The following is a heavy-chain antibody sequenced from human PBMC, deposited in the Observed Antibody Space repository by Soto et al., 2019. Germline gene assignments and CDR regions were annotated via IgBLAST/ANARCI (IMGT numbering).Heavy chain of an antibody. J-gene: IGHJ5*02. V-gene: IGHV4-30-4*01. CDR1: GGSISSGDYY. CDR3: ARELVAVAAYNWFDP. CDR2: IYYSGST. Sequence: SETLSLTCTVSGGSISSGDYYWSWIRQPPGKGLEWIGYIYYSGSTYYNPSLKSRVTISVDTSKNQFSLKLSSVTAADTAVYYCARELVAVAAYNWFDPWGQGTLVT. D-gene: IGHD2-15*01.